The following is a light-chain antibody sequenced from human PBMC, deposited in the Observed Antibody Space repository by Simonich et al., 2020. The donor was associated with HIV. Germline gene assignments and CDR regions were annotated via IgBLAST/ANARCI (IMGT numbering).Light chain of an antibody. CDR1: SLRSYY. CDR2: GKN. CDR3: NSRDNSGNIWV. V-gene: IGLV3-19*01. Sequence: SSELTQDPAVSVALGQTVRITCQGDSLRSYYASWDQQKPGQAPVLVIYGKNNRPSGIPERFAGSSSGNTNTAALTITGAQAEDEADYYCNSRDNSGNIWVFGGGTKLTVL. J-gene: IGLJ3*02.